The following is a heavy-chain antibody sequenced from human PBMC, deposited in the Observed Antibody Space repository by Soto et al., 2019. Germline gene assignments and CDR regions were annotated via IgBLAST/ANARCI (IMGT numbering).Heavy chain of an antibody. CDR1: GYTFSDSY. CDR2: INPNSGGT. V-gene: IGHV1-2*02. J-gene: IGHJ4*02. D-gene: IGHD1-1*01. Sequence: ASVKVSCKASGYTFSDSYIRWVRQAPGQGLEWMGWINPNSGGTKYAPKFQGGVTMTRDTSTTTAYMELSRLRSGDTAVYYCAREPATAKPEGVDFWGQGTLVTV. CDR3: AREPATAKPEGVDF.